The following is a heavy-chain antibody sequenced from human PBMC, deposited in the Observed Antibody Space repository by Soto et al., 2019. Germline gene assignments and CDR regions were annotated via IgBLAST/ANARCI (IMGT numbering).Heavy chain of an antibody. V-gene: IGHV4-31*03. CDR3: AGTFWSGRERDAFDI. CDR1: GGSISSGGYY. D-gene: IGHD3-3*01. Sequence: SETLSLTCTVSGGSISSGGYYWSWIRQHPGKGLEWIGYIYYSGSTYYNPSLKSRVTISVDTSKNQFSLKLSSVTAADTAVYYCAGTFWSGRERDAFDIWGQGTMVTVSS. J-gene: IGHJ3*02. CDR2: IYYSGST.